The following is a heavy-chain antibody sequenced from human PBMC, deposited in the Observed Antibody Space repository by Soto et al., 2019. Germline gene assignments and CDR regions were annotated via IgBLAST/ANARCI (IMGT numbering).Heavy chain of an antibody. J-gene: IGHJ4*02. V-gene: IGHV3-74*01. Sequence: GGSLRLSCAASGFTFSSYWMHWVRQAPGKGLVWVSRINSDGSSTSYADSVKGRFTISRDNGKNTLYLQMNSLRAEDTAVYYCGKERRGRGWFVCNYWGQGIVVTV. CDR2: INSDGSST. CDR3: GKERRGRGWFVCNY. D-gene: IGHD6-19*01. CDR1: GFTFSSYW.